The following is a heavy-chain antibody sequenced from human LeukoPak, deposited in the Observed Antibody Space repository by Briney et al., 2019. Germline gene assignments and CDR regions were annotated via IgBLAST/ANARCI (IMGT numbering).Heavy chain of an antibody. CDR2: ISGSGGST. Sequence: GGSLRLSCAASGFTVSSNYMSWVRQAPGKGLEWVSAISGSGGSTYYADSVKGRITISRDNSKNTLYLQMNSLRAEDTAVYYCAKGPNSGHDLGYWGQGTLVTVSS. D-gene: IGHD5-12*01. V-gene: IGHV3-23*01. CDR1: GFTVSSNY. J-gene: IGHJ4*02. CDR3: AKGPNSGHDLGY.